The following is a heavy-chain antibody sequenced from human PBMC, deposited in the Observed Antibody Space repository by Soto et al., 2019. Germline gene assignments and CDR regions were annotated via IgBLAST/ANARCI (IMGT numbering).Heavy chain of an antibody. CDR1: GYTFTNYA. CDR2: INAGNGNT. D-gene: IGHD6-6*01. V-gene: IGHV1-3*01. J-gene: IGHJ6*02. Sequence: ASVKVSCKASGYTFTNYAMHWVRQAPGQRLEWMGWINAGNGNTKYSQKFQGRVTITRDTSASTAYMELSSLRSDDTAVYYCARGTGRQLVRGYYYYGMDVWGQGTTVTVSS. CDR3: ARGTGRQLVRGYYYYGMDV.